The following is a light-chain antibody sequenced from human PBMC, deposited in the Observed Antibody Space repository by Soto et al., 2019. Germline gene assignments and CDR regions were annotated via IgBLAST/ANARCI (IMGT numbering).Light chain of an antibody. Sequence: EIVLTQSPGTLSLSPGERATLSCRASQSVSSTYLIWYQQKPGQAPRLLIYGASSRATGIPDRFSGSGSGTDCTLTISRLETEDFAVYYCQQYGSSPPTFGQGTRLEIK. CDR2: GAS. J-gene: IGKJ5*01. CDR3: QQYGSSPPT. V-gene: IGKV3-20*01. CDR1: QSVSSTY.